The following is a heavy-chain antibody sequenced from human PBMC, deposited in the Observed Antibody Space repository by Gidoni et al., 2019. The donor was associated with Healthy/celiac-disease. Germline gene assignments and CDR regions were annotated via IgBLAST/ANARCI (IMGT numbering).Heavy chain of an antibody. J-gene: IGHJ5*02. CDR1: GFTFSSYE. CDR2: ISSSGSTI. V-gene: IGHV3-48*03. Sequence: EVQLVESGGGLVQPGGSLRLYCAASGFTFSSYEMNWVRQAPGKGLEWVSYISSSGSTIYYADSVKGRFTISRDNAKNSLYLQMNSLRAEDTAVYYCARERWLQGNNWFDPWGQGTLVTVSS. D-gene: IGHD5-12*01. CDR3: ARERWLQGNNWFDP.